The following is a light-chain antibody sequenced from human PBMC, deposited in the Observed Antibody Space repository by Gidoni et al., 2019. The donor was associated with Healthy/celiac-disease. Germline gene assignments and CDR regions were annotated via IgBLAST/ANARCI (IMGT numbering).Light chain of an antibody. J-gene: IGKJ1*01. V-gene: IGKV3-20*01. CDR2: GAS. CDR1: QSVSSSY. Sequence: EIVLTQSPGTLSLSPGERATLSCRASQSVSSSYLAWYQQKPGQAPRLLIYGASSRATGIPDRFSGSGSGTDFTLTISRLEPEDFAVYYCQQSGVWTFGQGTKVEIK. CDR3: QQSGVWT.